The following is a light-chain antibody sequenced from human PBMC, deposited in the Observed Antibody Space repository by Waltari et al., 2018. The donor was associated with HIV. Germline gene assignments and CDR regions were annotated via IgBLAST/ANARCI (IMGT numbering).Light chain of an antibody. CDR2: EVT. J-gene: IGLJ1*01. CDR1: SSNVGSDDL. CDR3: CSCPRGGIREV. Sequence: QSALTQPASVSGSPGQSITISCTGTSSNVGSDDLVSWYQQHPGEAPKLIIYEVTKRTSGVYNRFSGSKTGKTASLTISGRQAEDEADYYCCSCPRGGIREVFGTGTKVTVL. V-gene: IGLV2-23*02.